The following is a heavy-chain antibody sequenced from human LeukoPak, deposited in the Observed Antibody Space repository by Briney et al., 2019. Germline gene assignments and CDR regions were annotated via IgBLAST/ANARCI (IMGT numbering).Heavy chain of an antibody. V-gene: IGHV4-30-4*08. D-gene: IGHD3-22*01. CDR2: IYSGST. Sequence: TSQTLSLTCTVSGGSISSGSYYWSWIRQPPGKGLEWIGYIYSGSTYYNPSLKSRVTISVDTSKNQFSLKLSSVTAADTAVYYCARANYYDSSGYYWYFDYWGQGTLVTVSS. CDR3: ARANYYDSSGYYWYFDY. CDR1: GGSISSGSYY. J-gene: IGHJ4*02.